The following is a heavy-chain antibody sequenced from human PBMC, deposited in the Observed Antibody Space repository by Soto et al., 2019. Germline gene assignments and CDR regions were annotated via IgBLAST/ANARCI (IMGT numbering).Heavy chain of an antibody. Sequence: PGVSLILSCAASGFTFSSYAMSWVRQAPGKGLEWVSAISGSGGSTYYADSVKGRFTISRDNSKNTLYLQMNSLRAEDTAVYYCARGGVKVAGLNMYNWCDPWCHGTRVTVS. CDR1: GFTFSSYA. D-gene: IGHD6-19*01. V-gene: IGHV3-23*01. CDR3: ARGGVKVAGLNMYNWCDP. J-gene: IGHJ5*02. CDR2: ISGSGGST.